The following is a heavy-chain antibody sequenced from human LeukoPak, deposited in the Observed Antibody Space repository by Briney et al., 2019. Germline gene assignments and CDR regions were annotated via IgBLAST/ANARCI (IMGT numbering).Heavy chain of an antibody. J-gene: IGHJ4*02. D-gene: IGHD1-26*01. Sequence: GSSVNVSCKASGYTFTSYDINWVRQATGQGLEWMGWMHPNSGNTGYAQKFQGRVTMTRNTSISTAYMELSSLRSEDTAVYYCARENPTSGSLGYWGQGTLVTVSS. CDR3: ARENPTSGSLGY. CDR2: MHPNSGNT. CDR1: GYTFTSYD. V-gene: IGHV1-8*01.